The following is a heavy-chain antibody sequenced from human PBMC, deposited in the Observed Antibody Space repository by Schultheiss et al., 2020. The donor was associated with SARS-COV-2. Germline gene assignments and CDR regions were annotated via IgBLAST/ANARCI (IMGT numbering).Heavy chain of an antibody. V-gene: IGHV5-51*01. D-gene: IGHD3-3*01. Sequence: GGSLRLSCKGSGYSFTSYWIGWVRQMPGKGLEWMGIIYPGDSDTRYSPSFQGQVTISAVKSISTAYLQWSSLKASDTAMYYCARHEARATIFGVVIIGGEVFDIWGQGTGGNVS. CDR3: ARHEARATIFGVVIIGGEVFDI. CDR2: IYPGDSDT. J-gene: IGHJ3*02. CDR1: GYSFTSYW.